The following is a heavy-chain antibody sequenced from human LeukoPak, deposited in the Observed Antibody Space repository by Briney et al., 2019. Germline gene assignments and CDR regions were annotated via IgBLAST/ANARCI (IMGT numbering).Heavy chain of an antibody. Sequence: KPSETLSLTCTVSGGSISSYYWSWIRQPAGKGLEWIGRIYSSGSTNYNPSLKSRVIISIETSKNQFSLNLSSVTAADTAVYYCARHVGDGYNQPIFNYYGLDVWGPGTTVTVSS. CDR2: IYSSGST. D-gene: IGHD5-24*01. CDR3: ARHVGDGYNQPIFNYYGLDV. J-gene: IGHJ6*02. CDR1: GGSISSYY. V-gene: IGHV4-4*07.